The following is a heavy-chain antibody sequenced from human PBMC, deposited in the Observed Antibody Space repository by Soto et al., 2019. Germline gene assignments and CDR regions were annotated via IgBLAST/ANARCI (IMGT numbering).Heavy chain of an antibody. CDR1: GFALTTYT. CDR3: VREDGVVGASSAFDS. D-gene: IGHD1-26*01. CDR2: INGRSNYK. Sequence: GGSLRLSCVASGFALTTYTMNWVRQAPGTGLERVSSINGRSNYKYYSDSVNGRFTVSRDNAQNSLFLQMSRLGPEDTAVYYCVREDGVVGASSAFDSWGQGTLVTVSS. J-gene: IGHJ4*02. V-gene: IGHV3-21*01.